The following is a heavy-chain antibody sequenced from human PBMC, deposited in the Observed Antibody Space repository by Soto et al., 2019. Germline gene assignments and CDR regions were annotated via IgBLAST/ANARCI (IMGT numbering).Heavy chain of an antibody. Sequence: SETLSLTCTVSGGSISSSSYYWGWIRQPPGKGLEWIGSIYYSGSTYYNPSLKSRVTISVDTSKNQFSLKLSSVTAADTAVYYCARIRTPGVLAGIAAAGTSPGGKPLDYWGQGTLVTVSS. D-gene: IGHD6-13*01. CDR1: GGSISSSSYY. J-gene: IGHJ4*02. CDR3: ARIRTPGVLAGIAAAGTSPGGKPLDY. CDR2: IYYSGST. V-gene: IGHV4-39*01.